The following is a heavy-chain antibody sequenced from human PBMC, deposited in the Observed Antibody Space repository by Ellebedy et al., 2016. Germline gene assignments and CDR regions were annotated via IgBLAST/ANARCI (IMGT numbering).Heavy chain of an antibody. J-gene: IGHJ4*02. CDR1: GDSINSFY. CDR2: VYHTGTT. CDR3: ARSSDWYDGGAYNGAFYD. D-gene: IGHD2-21*01. Sequence: SETLSLXXNVSGDSINSFYWSWIRQPPGKALEWIGYVYHTGTTSYNPSLKRRVTISVDPSKKQFSLKLSSVTAADTAVYYCARSSDWYDGGAYNGAFYDWGQGTLVTVSS. V-gene: IGHV4-59*01.